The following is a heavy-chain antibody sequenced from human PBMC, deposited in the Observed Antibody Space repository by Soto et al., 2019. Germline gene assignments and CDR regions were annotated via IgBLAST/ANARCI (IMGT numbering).Heavy chain of an antibody. V-gene: IGHV1-2*06. D-gene: IGHD5-12*01. J-gene: IGHJ6*03. CDR2: INPNSGDA. CDR3: ARESGGATATLDYYYFYMDV. CDR1: GYTFSDYS. Sequence: QVQLVQSGAEVKKPGASVTVSCKASGYTFSDYSLHWVRQAPGQGPGWMGRINPNSGDAKFAQKFQGRVTMTRDTSVRTAFMELNWLKAEDPAVYYCARESGGATATLDYYYFYMDVWGKGTTVTVSS.